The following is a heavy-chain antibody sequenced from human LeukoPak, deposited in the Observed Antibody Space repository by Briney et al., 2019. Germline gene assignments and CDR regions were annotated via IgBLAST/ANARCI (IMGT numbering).Heavy chain of an antibody. CDR2: VYPGDSDT. Sequence: GESLKISCKGSGYSFSSYWIGWVRQMPGKGLEWMGIVYPGDSDTRYSPSFQGQVTISADKSISTAYLQWSSLKASDTAMYYCARPPYSSSSGVDYWGQGTLVTVSS. D-gene: IGHD6-6*01. CDR1: GYSFSSYW. J-gene: IGHJ4*02. V-gene: IGHV5-51*01. CDR3: ARPPYSSSSGVDY.